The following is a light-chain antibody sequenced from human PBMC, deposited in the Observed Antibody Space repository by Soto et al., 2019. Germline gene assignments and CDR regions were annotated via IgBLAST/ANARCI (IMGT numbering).Light chain of an antibody. CDR3: EAWDDSLDGPV. J-gene: IGLJ3*02. CDR2: YDD. Sequence: QSVLTQPPSASATPGQWVTISCSGSNSNIGNNAVNWYQQFAGKAPKLVMYYDDLLPLGVSDRFSGSKSGTSASLAISGLQSEDEATYYCEAWDDSLDGPVFGGGTKLTVL. CDR1: NSNIGNNA. V-gene: IGLV1-36*01.